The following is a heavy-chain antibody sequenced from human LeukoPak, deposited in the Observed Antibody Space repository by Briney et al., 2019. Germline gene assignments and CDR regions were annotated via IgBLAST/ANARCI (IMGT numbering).Heavy chain of an antibody. J-gene: IGHJ3*02. CDR1: GDSMNSHY. Sequence: SETLSLTCTVSGDSMNSHYWSWIRQPPGKGLGWIGYISYIGSTNYNPSLKSRVTISVDTSKNQFPLKLSSVTAADTAVYYCARDPTTVTKGLDIWGKGTMVTVSS. V-gene: IGHV4-59*11. D-gene: IGHD4-17*01. CDR3: ARDPTTVTKGLDI. CDR2: ISYIGST.